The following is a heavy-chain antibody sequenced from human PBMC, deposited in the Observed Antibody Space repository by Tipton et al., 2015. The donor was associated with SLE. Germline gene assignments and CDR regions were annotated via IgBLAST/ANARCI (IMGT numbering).Heavy chain of an antibody. CDR2: IIPIFGTA. J-gene: IGHJ3*02. D-gene: IGHD3-9*01. CDR3: AKGSRGYFDWLGAFDI. CDR1: GGTFSSYA. Sequence: QLVQSGAEVKKPGSSVKVSCKASGGTFSSYAISWVRQAPGQGLEWMGGIIPIFGTANYAQKFQGRVTITADKSTSTAYMELSSLRAEDTAVYYCAKGSRGYFDWLGAFDIWGQGTMVTVSS. V-gene: IGHV1-69*06.